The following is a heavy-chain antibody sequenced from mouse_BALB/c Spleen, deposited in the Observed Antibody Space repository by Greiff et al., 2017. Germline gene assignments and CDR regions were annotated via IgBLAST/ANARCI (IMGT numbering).Heavy chain of an antibody. V-gene: IGHV2-9*02. J-gene: IGHJ3*01. Sequence: VKLMESGPGLVAPSQSLSITCTVSGFSLTSYGVHWVRQPPGKGLEWLGVIWAGGSTNYNSALMSRLSISKDNSKSQVFLKMNSLQTDDTAMYYCARDRGYGAWFAYWGQGTLVTVSA. CDR3: ARDRGYGAWFAY. CDR2: IWAGGST. CDR1: GFSLTSYG. D-gene: IGHD3-1*01.